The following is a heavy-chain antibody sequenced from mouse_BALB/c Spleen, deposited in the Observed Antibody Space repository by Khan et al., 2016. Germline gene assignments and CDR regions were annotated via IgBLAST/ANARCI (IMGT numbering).Heavy chain of an antibody. CDR1: GYSFTGYY. J-gene: IGHJ4*01. Sequence: LVKTGASVKISCKASGYSFTGYYIHWVKQSHGKGLEWIGYISCYNGATNYNQKFRGKATFSVDQSSSTAYMQLNRLTSEDPAVYYAASGDYDGYYAVDYWGQGTTVTVSS. V-gene: IGHV1S34*01. CDR2: ISCYNGAT. D-gene: IGHD2-4*01. CDR3: ASGDYDGYYAVDY.